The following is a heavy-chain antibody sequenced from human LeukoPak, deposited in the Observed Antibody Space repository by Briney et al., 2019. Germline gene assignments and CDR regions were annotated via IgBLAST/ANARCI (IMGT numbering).Heavy chain of an antibody. Sequence: GGSLRLSCAASGFTFSSYWMSWVRQAPGKGLEWVANIKQDGSEKYYVDSVKGRFTISRDNAKNSLYLQMNSLRAEDTAVYYCARDARLRYSDWLLRYYYYYGMDVWGQGTTVTVSS. V-gene: IGHV3-7*01. D-gene: IGHD3-9*01. CDR1: GFTFSSYW. J-gene: IGHJ6*02. CDR2: IKQDGSEK. CDR3: ARDARLRYSDWLLRYYYYYGMDV.